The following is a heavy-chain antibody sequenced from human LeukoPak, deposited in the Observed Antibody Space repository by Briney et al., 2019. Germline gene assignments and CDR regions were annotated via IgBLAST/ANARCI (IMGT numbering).Heavy chain of an antibody. J-gene: IGHJ4*02. V-gene: IGHV4-30-2*01. CDR1: GGSISSGGYF. D-gene: IGHD1-26*01. CDR3: ARVVSGSYPLLFDY. Sequence: PSETLSLTCTVSGGSISSGGYFWSWIRQPPGKGLEWIGYIYHSGSTYYNASLKSRVTISVDRSKNQFSLKLSSVTAADTAVYYCARVVSGSYPLLFDYWGQGTLVTVSS. CDR2: IYHSGST.